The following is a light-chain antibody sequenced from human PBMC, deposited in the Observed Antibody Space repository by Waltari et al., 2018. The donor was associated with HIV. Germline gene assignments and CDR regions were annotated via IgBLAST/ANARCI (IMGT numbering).Light chain of an antibody. CDR2: RNN. Sequence: QSVLTQPPPASGTPGQRVTISWSGSSSNIGSGSVCWYQRLPGMAPNPLIHRNNQRPSGVPDRFSGSKSGTSASLTISGLRSEDEADYYCAVWDGSLSDYVFGSGTQVTVL. V-gene: IGLV1-47*01. J-gene: IGLJ1*01. CDR3: AVWDGSLSDYV. CDR1: SSNIGSGS.